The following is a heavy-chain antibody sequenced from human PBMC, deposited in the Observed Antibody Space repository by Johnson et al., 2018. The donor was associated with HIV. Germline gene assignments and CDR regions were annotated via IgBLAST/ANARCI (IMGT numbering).Heavy chain of an antibody. D-gene: IGHD1-26*01. J-gene: IGHJ3*02. V-gene: IGHV3-30*03. CDR2: ISYDGSSK. CDR1: QFTFSSYG. CDR3: ARDWEDHGAFDI. Sequence: VQLVESGGGVVQPGRSLRLSCAASQFTFSSYGMHWVRQAPGKGLEWVAVISYDGSSKYYADSVKGPFTISRDNSKNTLYLQMNNLRAVDTAVYYGARDWEDHGAFDIWGQGTMVTVYS.